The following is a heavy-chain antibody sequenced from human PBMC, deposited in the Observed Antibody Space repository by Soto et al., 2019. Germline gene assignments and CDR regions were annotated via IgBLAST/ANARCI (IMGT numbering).Heavy chain of an antibody. Sequence: ASVKVSCKASGGTFSSYTISWVRQAPGQGLEWMGRIIPILGIANYAQKFQGRVTITADKSTSTAYMELSSLRSEDTAVYYCARVPAAMPDPQDYWGQGTLVTVSS. D-gene: IGHD2-2*01. CDR3: ARVPAAMPDPQDY. V-gene: IGHV1-69*02. J-gene: IGHJ4*02. CDR1: GGTFSSYT. CDR2: IIPILGIA.